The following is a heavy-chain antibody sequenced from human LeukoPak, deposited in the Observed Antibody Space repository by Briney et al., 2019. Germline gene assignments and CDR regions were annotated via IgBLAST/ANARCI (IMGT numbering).Heavy chain of an antibody. CDR2: ITGSGGST. D-gene: IGHD6-19*01. CDR3: TGGGWSTDAFDI. Sequence: GGSLRLSCAASGXTFSNYAMSWVRQAPGKGLEWVSGITGSGGSTNYADSVKGRFTISRDNSKNTLYLQMSSLRAEDTAVYYCTGGGWSTDAFDIWGQGTMVTVSS. CDR1: GXTFSNYA. V-gene: IGHV3-23*01. J-gene: IGHJ3*02.